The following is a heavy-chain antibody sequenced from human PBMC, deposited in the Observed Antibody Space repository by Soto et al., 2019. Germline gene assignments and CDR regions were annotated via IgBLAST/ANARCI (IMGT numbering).Heavy chain of an antibody. V-gene: IGHV1-69*02. Sequence: QVQLVQSGAEVKKPGSSVKVSCKASGGTFSSYTISWVRQAPGQGLEWMGRIIPILGIGNYAQKFQGRVTITEDKSTSTAYMELSSLRSEDTAVYYCARYRGDAYNWNWGQGTLVTVSS. J-gene: IGHJ4*02. CDR1: GGTFSSYT. D-gene: IGHD1-1*01. CDR3: ARYRGDAYNWN. CDR2: IIPILGIG.